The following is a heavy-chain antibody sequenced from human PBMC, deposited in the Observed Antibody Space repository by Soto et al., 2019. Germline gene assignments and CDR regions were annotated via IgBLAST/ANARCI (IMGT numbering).Heavy chain of an antibody. D-gene: IGHD1-1*01. CDR3: ARVQIQELGNIFDY. V-gene: IGHV3-23*01. CDR2: ISGSGIST. Sequence: GVLRLSCAASGFTFSNYVMSWVRQAPGRGLEWVSAISGSGISTFYADSVKGRSIISRDNSKNTLYLQLNSLKVEDTAVYFCARVQIQELGNIFDYWGQGTLVTVSA. CDR1: GFTFSNYV. J-gene: IGHJ4*02.